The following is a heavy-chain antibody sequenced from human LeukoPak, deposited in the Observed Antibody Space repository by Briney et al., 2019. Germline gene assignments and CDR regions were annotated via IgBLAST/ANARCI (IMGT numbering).Heavy chain of an antibody. CDR1: GGSITTGSYY. CDR3: VAEAAACSSTSCYPAN. D-gene: IGHD2-2*01. J-gene: IGHJ4*02. V-gene: IGHV4-30-4*08. CDR2: IYYSGST. Sequence: PSETLSLTCTVSGGSITTGSYYWSWIRQPPGKGLEWIGYIYYSGSTYYNPSLKSRVTISVDTSKNQFSLKLSSVTAADTAVYYCVAEAAACSSTSCYPANWGQGTLVTVSS.